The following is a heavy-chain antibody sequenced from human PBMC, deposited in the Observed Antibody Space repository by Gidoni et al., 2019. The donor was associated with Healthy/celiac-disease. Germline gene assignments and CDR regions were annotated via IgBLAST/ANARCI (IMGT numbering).Heavy chain of an antibody. D-gene: IGHD4-17*01. CDR3: ARGTGYLDY. Sequence: EVQLVESGGGLVKPGGSLRLSSAASGFTFSIYSMNWVRQAPGKGLEWVSSISSSSSYIYYADSVKGRFTISRDNAKNSLYLQMNSLRAEDTAVYYCARGTGYLDYWGQGTLVTVSS. CDR2: ISSSSSYI. CDR1: GFTFSIYS. V-gene: IGHV3-21*01. J-gene: IGHJ4*02.